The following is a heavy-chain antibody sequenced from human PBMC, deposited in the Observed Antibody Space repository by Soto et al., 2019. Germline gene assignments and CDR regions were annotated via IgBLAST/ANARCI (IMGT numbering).Heavy chain of an antibody. CDR3: ARRQVFYETSGAFPEGPFDL. V-gene: IGHV1-69*01. D-gene: IGHD3-22*01. CDR2: IFPVFGAA. CDR1: GGTFRSFS. J-gene: IGHJ3*01. Sequence: QVQLVQSGAEVKKPGSSVKVSCKAPGGTFRSFSITWVRQAPGQGLDWMGGIFPVFGAANYAQKFQDRVSITADESTSTAYMELSSLGSEDTAVYYCARRQVFYETSGAFPEGPFDLWGQGTLVTVSS.